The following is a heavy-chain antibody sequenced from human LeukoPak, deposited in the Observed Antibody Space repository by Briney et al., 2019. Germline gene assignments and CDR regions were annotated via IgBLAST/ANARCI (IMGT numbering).Heavy chain of an antibody. Sequence: PGGSLRLSCAASGFTFSSYWMSWVRQAPGKGLEWVANIKRDGSEKYYVDSVKGRFTISRDNAKNSLYLQMNSLRAEDTAVYYCARDKSRYFDWSGLSYYYYGMDVWGQGTTVTVSS. D-gene: IGHD3-9*01. CDR2: IKRDGSEK. CDR1: GFTFSSYW. V-gene: IGHV3-7*01. CDR3: ARDKSRYFDWSGLSYYYYGMDV. J-gene: IGHJ6*02.